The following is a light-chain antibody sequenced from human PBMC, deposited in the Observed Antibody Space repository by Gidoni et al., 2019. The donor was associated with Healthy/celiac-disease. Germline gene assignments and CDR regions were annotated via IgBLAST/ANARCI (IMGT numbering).Light chain of an antibody. CDR2: DVS. J-gene: IGLJ1*01. CDR3: SSYTSSSTRV. V-gene: IGLV2-14*01. CDR1: SSDVGGYNY. Sequence: QSALTQPASVSGSPGQSFTISCTGTSSDVGGYNYVSWSQQHPGKAPKLMIYDVSNRPSGVSNRFSGSKSGNTASLTISGLQAEDEADYYCSSYTSSSTRVFGTGTKVTVL.